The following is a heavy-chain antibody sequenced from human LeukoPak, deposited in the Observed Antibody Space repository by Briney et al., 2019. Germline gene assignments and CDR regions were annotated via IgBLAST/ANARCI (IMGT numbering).Heavy chain of an antibody. CDR1: GASISSTTYY. V-gene: IGHV4-39*07. J-gene: IGHJ5*02. Sequence: SSETLSLTCTVSGASISSTTYYWGWIRQPPRKGLEWIASIYYSGSTYYNPSLKSRVTISVDTSKNQFSLKLRSVTAADTAVYYCARGQARLAWFDPWGQGTLVTVSS. CDR3: ARGQARLAWFDP. CDR2: IYYSGST. D-gene: IGHD6-19*01.